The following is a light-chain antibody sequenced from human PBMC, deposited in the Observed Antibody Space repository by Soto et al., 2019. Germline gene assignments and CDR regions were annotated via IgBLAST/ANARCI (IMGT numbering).Light chain of an antibody. V-gene: IGLV1-40*01. J-gene: IGLJ2*01. Sequence: QSVLTQPPSVSGAPGQRVTISCTGSSSNIGAGYAVHWYQQIPGTAPKLLIYGNNNRPSGVPDRFSGSKSGTSASLAITGLQTEDEANYNCQCYDSSLSGPLFGGGTKLTVL. CDR1: SSNIGAGYA. CDR3: QCYDSSLSGPL. CDR2: GNN.